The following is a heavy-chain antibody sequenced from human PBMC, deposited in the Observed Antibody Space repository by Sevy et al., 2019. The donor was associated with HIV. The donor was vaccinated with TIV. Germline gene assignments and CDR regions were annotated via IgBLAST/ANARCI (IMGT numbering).Heavy chain of an antibody. CDR2: IYYSGSA. V-gene: IGHV4-39*01. Sequence: SETLSLTCTVSGGSISSSSYYWGWIRQPPGKGLEWIGSIYYSGSAYYNPSLKSRVTISVDTSKNQFSLKLSSVTAADTAVYYCARYILTGYYIKTPSYYFDYWGQGTLVTVSS. CDR3: ARYILTGYYIKTPSYYFDY. D-gene: IGHD3-9*01. J-gene: IGHJ4*02. CDR1: GGSISSSSYY.